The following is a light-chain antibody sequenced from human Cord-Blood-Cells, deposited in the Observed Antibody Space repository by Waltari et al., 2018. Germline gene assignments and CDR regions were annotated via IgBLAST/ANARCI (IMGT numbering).Light chain of an antibody. V-gene: IGKV1-33*01. CDR2: DAS. CDR1: QDISNY. CDR3: QQYDNLPIT. Sequence: DIQMTQSPSSLSASVGDRVTITCQASQDISNYLNWYQRKPGKAPKLLIYDASNLETGVPSRFSRSGSGTDFTFTISSLQPEDIATYYCQQYDNLPITFGQGTRLEIK. J-gene: IGKJ5*01.